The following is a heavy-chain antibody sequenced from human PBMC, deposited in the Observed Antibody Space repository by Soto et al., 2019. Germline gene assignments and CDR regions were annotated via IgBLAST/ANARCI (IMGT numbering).Heavy chain of an antibody. D-gene: IGHD1-1*01. V-gene: IGHV4-4*02. Sequence: QVQLQESGPGLVKPSGTLSLTCAVSGGSISSSNWWSWVRQPPGKGLEWIGEIYHSGSTNYNPSLKIRVTISVDKSKNQFSLRLSSVTAADTAVYYCASGSTIIRSLYYFDYWGQGTLVTVSS. CDR3: ASGSTIIRSLYYFDY. CDR1: GGSISSSNW. CDR2: IYHSGST. J-gene: IGHJ4*02.